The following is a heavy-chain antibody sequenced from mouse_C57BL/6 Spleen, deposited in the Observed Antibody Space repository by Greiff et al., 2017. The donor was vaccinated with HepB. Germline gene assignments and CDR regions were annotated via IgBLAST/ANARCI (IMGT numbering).Heavy chain of an antibody. D-gene: IGHD1-1*01. V-gene: IGHV1-69*01. CDR1: GYTFTSYW. J-gene: IGHJ2*01. CDR2: IDPSDSYT. CDR3: ARSVYYDGSSYDYFDY. Sequence: QVQLKQSGAELVMPGASVKLSCKASGYTFTSYWMHWVKQRPGQGLEWIGEIDPSDSYTNYNQKFKGKSTLTVDKSSSTAYMQLSSLTSEDSAVYYCARSVYYDGSSYDYFDYWGQGTTLTVSS.